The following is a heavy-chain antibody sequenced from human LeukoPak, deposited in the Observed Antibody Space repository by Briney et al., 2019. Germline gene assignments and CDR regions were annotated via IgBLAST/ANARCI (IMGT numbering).Heavy chain of an antibody. V-gene: IGHV4-34*01. D-gene: IGHD6-13*01. CDR1: GGSFSGYY. J-gene: IGHJ4*02. CDR3: ARVRGPVGSCPFDY. CDR2: INHSGST. Sequence: TSETLSLTCAVYGGSFSGYYWSWIRQPPGKGLEWIGEINHSGSTNYNPSLKSRVTISVDTSKNQFSLKLSSVTAADTAVYYCARVRGPVGSCPFDYWGQGTLVTVSS.